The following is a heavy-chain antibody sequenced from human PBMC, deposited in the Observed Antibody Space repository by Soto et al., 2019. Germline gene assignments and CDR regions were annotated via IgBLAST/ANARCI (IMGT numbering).Heavy chain of an antibody. CDR1: GFTFSSYA. J-gene: IGHJ4*02. V-gene: IGHV3-23*01. Sequence: GGSLRLSCAASGFTFSSYAMSWVRQAPGKGLEWVSAISGSGGSTYYADSVKGRFTISRDNSKNTLYLQMNSLRAEDTAVYYCAKDYYYDFWSGYYRDDYWGQGTLVTVSS. D-gene: IGHD3-3*01. CDR3: AKDYYYDFWSGYYRDDY. CDR2: ISGSGGST.